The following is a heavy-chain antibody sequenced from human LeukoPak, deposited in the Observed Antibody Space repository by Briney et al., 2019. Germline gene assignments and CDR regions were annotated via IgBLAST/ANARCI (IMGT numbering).Heavy chain of an antibody. CDR2: IIPIFGTA. CDR3: ARAGHYYDSSGYHYYYYYMDV. D-gene: IGHD3-22*01. Sequence: PVKVSCKASGGTFSSYAISWVRQAPGQGLEWMGGIIPIFGTANYAQKFQGRVTITTDESTSTAYMELSSLRSEDTAVYYCARAGHYYDSSGYHYYYYYMDVWGKGTTVTVSS. CDR1: GGTFSSYA. V-gene: IGHV1-69*05. J-gene: IGHJ6*03.